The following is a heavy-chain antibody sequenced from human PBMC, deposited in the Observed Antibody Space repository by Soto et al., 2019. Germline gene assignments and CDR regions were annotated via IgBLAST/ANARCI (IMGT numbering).Heavy chain of an antibody. CDR1: GYTITSYG. Sequence: VKKPGASVKVSCKASGYTITSYGISWLRQAPGQGLEWMGRISAYNGNTNCAQQLKGRETITTDTSTSTADIELRRLRSDDTAVHYCARGSTDIDYWGQGTLVTVSS. J-gene: IGHJ4*02. CDR2: ISAYNGNT. D-gene: IGHD2-2*01. V-gene: IGHV1-18*04. CDR3: ARGSTDIDY.